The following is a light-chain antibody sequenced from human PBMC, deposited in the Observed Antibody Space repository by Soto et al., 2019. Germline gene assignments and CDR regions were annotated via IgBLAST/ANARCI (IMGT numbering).Light chain of an antibody. J-gene: IGLJ2*01. CDR3: SSYTSNNNLL. Sequence: QSALTQPASVSGSPGQSITISCTGTSSDVGGSDYVSWYQQHPGKAPKLMIYDVTNRPSGVSNRFSGSKSDNTASLTISGLQAEDEADYYCSSYTSNNNLLFGGGTK. V-gene: IGLV2-14*01. CDR2: DVT. CDR1: SSDVGGSDY.